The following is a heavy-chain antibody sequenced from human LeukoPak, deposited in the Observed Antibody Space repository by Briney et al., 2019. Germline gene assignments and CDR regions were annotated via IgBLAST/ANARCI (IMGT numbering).Heavy chain of an antibody. CDR1: GGSISSYY. V-gene: IGHV4-59*12. J-gene: IGHJ4*02. Sequence: PSETLSLTCTVSGGSISSYYWSWIRQPPGKGLEWIGYIYYSGSTNYNPSLKSRVTISVDTSKNQFSLKLSSVTAADTAVYYCARGKLLDVIAEYYFDYWGQGTLVTVSS. CDR3: ARGKLLDVIAEYYFDY. D-gene: IGHD1-26*01. CDR2: IYYSGST.